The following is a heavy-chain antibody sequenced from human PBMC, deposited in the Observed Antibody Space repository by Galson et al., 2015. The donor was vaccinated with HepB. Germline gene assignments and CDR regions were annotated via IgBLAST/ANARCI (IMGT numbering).Heavy chain of an antibody. CDR2: INPNSGGT. V-gene: IGHV1-2*04. CDR1: GYTFTGYY. CDR3: ARDLRPSYGSGSYPVNFDY. Sequence: SVKVSCKASGYTFTGYYMHWVRQAPGQGLEWMGWINPNSGGTNYAQKFQGWVTMTRDTSISTAYMELSRLRSDDTAVYYCARDLRPSYGSGSYPVNFDYWGQGTLVTVSS. D-gene: IGHD3-10*01. J-gene: IGHJ4*02.